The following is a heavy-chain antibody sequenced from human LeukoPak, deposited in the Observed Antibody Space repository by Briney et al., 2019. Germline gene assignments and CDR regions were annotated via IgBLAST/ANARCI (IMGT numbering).Heavy chain of an antibody. CDR3: ARAQSRPRARYRGSYYFDY. CDR2: MNPNSGNT. V-gene: IGHV1-8*03. D-gene: IGHD1-26*01. CDR1: GYTFTSYD. Sequence: GASVKVSCKASGYTFTSYDINWVRQATGQGLEWVGWMNPNSGNTGYAQKFQGRVTITRNTSISTAYMELSSLRSEDTAVYYCARAQSRPRARYRGSYYFDYWGQGTLVTVSS. J-gene: IGHJ4*02.